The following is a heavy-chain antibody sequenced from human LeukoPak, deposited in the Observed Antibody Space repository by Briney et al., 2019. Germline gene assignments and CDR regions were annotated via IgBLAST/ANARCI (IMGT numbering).Heavy chain of an antibody. CDR1: GYSFISYW. CDR2: IYPSDSDT. CDR3: ARQRKVVVPAATPYFDY. J-gene: IGHJ4*02. D-gene: IGHD2-2*01. V-gene: IGHV5-51*01. Sequence: GESLKISCKGSGYSFISYWIGWVRQMPGKGLEWMGIIYPSDSDTRYSPSFQGQVTISADKSISTAYLQWSSLKASDTAMYYCARQRKVVVPAATPYFDYWGQGTLVTVSS.